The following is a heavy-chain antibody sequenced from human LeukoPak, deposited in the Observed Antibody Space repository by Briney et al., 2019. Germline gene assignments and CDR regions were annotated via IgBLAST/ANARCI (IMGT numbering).Heavy chain of an antibody. Sequence: PGRSLRLSCAASGFTFSSYGMHWVRQAPGKGLEWVAVIWYDGSNKCYADSVKGRFTISRDNSKNTLYLQMNSLRAEDTAVYYCARGNYLGSGSGDYWGQGTLVTVSS. D-gene: IGHD3-10*01. CDR2: IWYDGSNK. J-gene: IGHJ4*02. CDR3: ARGNYLGSGSGDY. V-gene: IGHV3-33*01. CDR1: GFTFSSYG.